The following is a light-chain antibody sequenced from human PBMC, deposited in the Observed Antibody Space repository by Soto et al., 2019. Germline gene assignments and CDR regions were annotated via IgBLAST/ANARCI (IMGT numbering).Light chain of an antibody. CDR2: KNN. CDR3: AAWDDSLSGRV. Sequence: QSVLTQPPSASGTPGQSITISCSGSSSNIGSPYVYWYQQLPGTTPTVVIYKNNDRPSGVPARCSGSKSGTSAALAISGLRSAEEADYYCAAWDDSLSGRVFGGGTKLTVL. V-gene: IGLV1-47*01. J-gene: IGLJ3*02. CDR1: SSNIGSPY.